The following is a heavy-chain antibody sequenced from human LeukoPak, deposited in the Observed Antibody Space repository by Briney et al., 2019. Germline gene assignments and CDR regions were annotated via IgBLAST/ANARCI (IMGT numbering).Heavy chain of an antibody. Sequence: PGGSLRLSCAASGFTFGSYEMNWVRQAPGKGLEWVSFISSSGTTIYYGDSVKGRFTISRDNAKNSLYLQMNSLRAEDTAVYYCARGGRGSPDYDFDYWGQGTLVTVSS. D-gene: IGHD3-16*01. V-gene: IGHV3-48*03. CDR1: GFTFGSYE. CDR2: ISSSGTTI. CDR3: ARGGRGSPDYDFDY. J-gene: IGHJ4*02.